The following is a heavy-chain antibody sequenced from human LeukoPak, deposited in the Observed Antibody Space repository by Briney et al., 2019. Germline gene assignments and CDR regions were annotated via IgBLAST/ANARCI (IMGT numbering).Heavy chain of an antibody. J-gene: IGHJ4*02. D-gene: IGHD2-2*01. Sequence: GGSLRLSCAASGFTFSDYYMSWIRQAPGKGLEWVSYISHSGRTMYYADSVKGRFTISRDNAKNSLYLQMNSLRAGDTAVYYCAREGGVLPSAWGIWGQGTLVTLSS. CDR3: AREGGVLPSAWGI. CDR2: ISHSGRTM. CDR1: GFTFSDYY. V-gene: IGHV3-11*01.